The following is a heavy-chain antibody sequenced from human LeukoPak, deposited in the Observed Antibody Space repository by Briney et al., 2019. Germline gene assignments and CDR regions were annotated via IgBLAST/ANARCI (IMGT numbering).Heavy chain of an antibody. Sequence: ASVKVSCKASGYTFTGYYMHWVRQAPGQGLEWMGWINPNSGGTNYAQKFQGRVTMTRDTSISTAYMELSGLRSDDTAVYYCARDVGHSIFGVVIMDYWGQGTLVTVSS. CDR1: GYTFTGYY. D-gene: IGHD3-3*01. CDR3: ARDVGHSIFGVVIMDY. J-gene: IGHJ4*02. CDR2: INPNSGGT. V-gene: IGHV1-2*02.